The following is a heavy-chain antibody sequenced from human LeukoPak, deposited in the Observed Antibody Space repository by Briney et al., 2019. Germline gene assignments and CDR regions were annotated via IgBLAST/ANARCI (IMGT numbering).Heavy chain of an antibody. CDR3: ARRFSYCSGGSCRPYYFDY. Sequence: AGESLKISCKGSGYSFTSYWIGWVRQMPGKGLEWMGIIYPGDSDTRYSPSFQGQVTISADKSISTAYLQWSSLKASDTAMYYCARRFSYCSGGSCRPYYFDYWGQGTLVTVSS. CDR1: GYSFTSYW. V-gene: IGHV5-51*01. J-gene: IGHJ4*02. CDR2: IYPGDSDT. D-gene: IGHD2-15*01.